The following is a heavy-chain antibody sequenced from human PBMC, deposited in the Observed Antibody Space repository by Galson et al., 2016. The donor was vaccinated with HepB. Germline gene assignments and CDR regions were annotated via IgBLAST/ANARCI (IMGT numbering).Heavy chain of an antibody. CDR3: AGGLSSATVNWFHP. D-gene: IGHD6-25*01. V-gene: IGHV1-18*01. Sequence: SVTVSCKASGYTFTSYGISWVRQAPGQGLEWMGWIRAYNGNTNYAQKFQARVTMTTDKPTNTAYMQLRSLRSDDTAVYYCAGGLSSATVNWFHPWGQGTLVTVSS. CDR2: IRAYNGNT. CDR1: GYTFTSYG. J-gene: IGHJ5*02.